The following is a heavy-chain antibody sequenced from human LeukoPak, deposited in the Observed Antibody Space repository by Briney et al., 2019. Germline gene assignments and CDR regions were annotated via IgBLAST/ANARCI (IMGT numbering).Heavy chain of an antibody. CDR1: GYTFTGYY. J-gene: IGHJ5*02. D-gene: IGHD1-26*01. CDR2: INPNSGGT. V-gene: IGHV1-2*02. CDR3: ASGSGSYYNNWFDP. Sequence: GASVKVSCKASGYTFTGYYMHWVRQAPGQGLEWMGWINPNSGGTNYAQRFQGRVTMTRDTSISTAYMELSRLRSDDTAVYYCASGSGSYYNNWFDPWGQGTLVTVSS.